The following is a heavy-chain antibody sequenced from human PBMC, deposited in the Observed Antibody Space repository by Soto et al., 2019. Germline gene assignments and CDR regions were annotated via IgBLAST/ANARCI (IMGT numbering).Heavy chain of an antibody. CDR2: VYPGDSDT. D-gene: IGHD3-10*01. Sequence: PGESLKISCKGSEYNFTTAWIDWVRQVPGKGLEWMGIVYPGDSDTRYSPSFQGRVTISADRSIATAYLHWSSLKASDTAMYFCASGFTLDFFDSWGPGTPVTAPQ. CDR1: EYNFTTAW. V-gene: IGHV5-51*01. J-gene: IGHJ4*02. CDR3: ASGFTLDFFDS.